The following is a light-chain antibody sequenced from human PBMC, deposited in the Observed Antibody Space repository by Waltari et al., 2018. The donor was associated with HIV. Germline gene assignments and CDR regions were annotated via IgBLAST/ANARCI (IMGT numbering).Light chain of an antibody. J-gene: IGKJ3*01. V-gene: IGKV3-15*01. CDR2: GAS. CDR3: QQYDLWPLT. CDR1: QSVSSN. Sequence: EIVMTQSPVSVSVSPGAKATLSCRASQSVSSNLAWYQQKPGQAPRLVISGASTRATGIPARFGGSGSGTEFTLTISSLQSEDFAVYYCQQYDLWPLTFGPGTKVDIK.